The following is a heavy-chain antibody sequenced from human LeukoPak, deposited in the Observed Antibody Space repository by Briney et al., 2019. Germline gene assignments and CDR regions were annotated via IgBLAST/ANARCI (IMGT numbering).Heavy chain of an antibody. J-gene: IGHJ5*02. CDR1: GSSINSYY. CDR3: ARNMVERDMVKSLGWFDP. V-gene: IGHV4-59*01. Sequence: SETLSPTCTVSGSSINSYYWSWIRQPPGRGLEWIGHVYYSGGTNYNPSLESRTTISLDTSKNQFSLKLNSVSAADTAVYYCARNMVERDMVKSLGWFDPWGQGTLVTVSS. CDR2: VYYSGGT. D-gene: IGHD5-18*01.